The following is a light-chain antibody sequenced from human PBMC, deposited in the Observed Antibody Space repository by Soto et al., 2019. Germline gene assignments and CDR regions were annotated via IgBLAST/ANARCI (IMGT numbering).Light chain of an antibody. CDR2: RAS. CDR3: QQYGSSPPNT. Sequence: EIVLTQSPGTLSLSPGERATLSCRAIQSVSSNYLAWYQQKPGQAPKVLIYRASIRAAGIPDRFSGSGSGTDFTLTISRLEPEDFAVYYCQQYGSSPPNTFGQGTRLEIK. V-gene: IGKV3-20*01. CDR1: QSVSSNY. J-gene: IGKJ5*01.